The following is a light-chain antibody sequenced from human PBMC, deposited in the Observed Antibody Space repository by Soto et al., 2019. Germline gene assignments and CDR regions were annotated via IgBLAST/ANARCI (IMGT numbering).Light chain of an antibody. V-gene: IGKV3D-15*01. CDR1: QSLNRN. J-gene: IGKJ3*01. CDR3: QHYNDWPPAFT. CDR2: GAS. Sequence: EILMTQSPATLSVSPGERATLSCRASQSLNRNLAWYQQKPGQAPRLIIYGASTRASGIPARFGGSGSGTEFTLTISSLQSEDFALYYCQHYNDWPPAFTFGPGTKVDL.